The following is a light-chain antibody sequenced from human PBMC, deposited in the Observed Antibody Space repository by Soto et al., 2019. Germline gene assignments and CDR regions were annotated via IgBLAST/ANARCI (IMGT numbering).Light chain of an antibody. J-gene: IGLJ1*01. CDR1: SSDVGAYKY. CDR2: GVS. V-gene: IGLV2-14*03. Sequence: QSVLTQPASVSGSPGQSITISCTGTSSDVGAYKYVSWYQQHPGKVPKLIIYGVSNRPSGVSNRFSVSESGNTAFLTISGLEPQDEADYDCSSFTGTTTLNVFGPGTKLTVL. CDR3: SSFTGTTTLNV.